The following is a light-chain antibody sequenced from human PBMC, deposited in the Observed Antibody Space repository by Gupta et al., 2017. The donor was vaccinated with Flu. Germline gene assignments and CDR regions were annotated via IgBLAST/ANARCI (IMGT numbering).Light chain of an antibody. CDR1: SSNIGSNT. J-gene: IGLJ1*01. V-gene: IGLV1-44*01. Sequence: QSVLTPPPSASVTPGQRVTISCSGSSSNIGSNTVTWYQPLPGTAPKILLNPNNQPTAGGPDRCSGSKSGTSAAPATSGLQYEEEADYYCAAWDDSLNGRYVFGTGTKVTVL. CDR3: AAWDDSLNGRYV. CDR2: PNN.